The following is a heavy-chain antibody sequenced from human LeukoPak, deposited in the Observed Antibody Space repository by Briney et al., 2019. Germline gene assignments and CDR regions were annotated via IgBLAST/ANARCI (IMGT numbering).Heavy chain of an antibody. CDR2: INHSGST. J-gene: IGHJ6*02. D-gene: IGHD6-13*01. V-gene: IGHV4-34*01. CDR1: GGSFSGYY. Sequence: SETLSLTCAVYGGSFSGYYWSWIRQPPGKGLEWIGEINHSGSTNYNPSLKSRVTISVDTSKNQFSLKLGSVTAADTAVYYCASHSSWYARYYYGMDVWGQGTTVTVSS. CDR3: ASHSSWYARYYYGMDV.